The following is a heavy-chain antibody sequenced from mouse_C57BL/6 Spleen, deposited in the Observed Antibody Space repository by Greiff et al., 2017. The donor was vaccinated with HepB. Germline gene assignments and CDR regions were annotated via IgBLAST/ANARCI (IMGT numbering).Heavy chain of an antibody. Sequence: VQLKQSGAELVRPGASVKLSCTASGFNIKDYYMHWVKQRPEQGLEWIGRIDPEDGDTEYAPKFQGKATMTADTSSNTAYLQLSSLTSEETAVYYCTTETYSYGSSNYYAMDYWGQGTSVTVSS. CDR1: GFNIKDYY. V-gene: IGHV14-1*01. J-gene: IGHJ4*01. CDR3: TTETYSYGSSNYYAMDY. CDR2: IDPEDGDT. D-gene: IGHD1-1*01.